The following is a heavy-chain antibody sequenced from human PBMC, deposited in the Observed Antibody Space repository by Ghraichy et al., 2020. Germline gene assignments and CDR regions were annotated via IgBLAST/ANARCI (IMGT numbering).Heavy chain of an antibody. CDR3: AREERYSGLGAFES. Sequence: GESLNISCAASGFSFSSYELSWVRQAPGKGLEWVSYISSSGDTIFYADSVKGRFTISRDNAKNSLYLQMNSLRDEDTAVYYCAREERYSGLGAFESWGQGTLVTFSS. CDR2: ISSSGDTI. J-gene: IGHJ4*02. CDR1: GFSFSSYE. D-gene: IGHD5-12*01. V-gene: IGHV3-48*02.